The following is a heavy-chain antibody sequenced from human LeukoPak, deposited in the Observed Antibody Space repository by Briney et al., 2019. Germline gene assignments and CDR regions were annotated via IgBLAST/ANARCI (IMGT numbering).Heavy chain of an antibody. CDR2: ISESGASI. V-gene: IGHV3-23*01. D-gene: IGHD3-10*01. CDR1: GFTFASYA. CDR3: AKNAGSGSPYYVY. Sequence: GGSLRLSCAASGFTFASYAMTWVRQVPGKGLEWVSAISESGASIYYVDSVKGRFTVSRDNSKSTLYLQMNSLRAEDTAIYYCAKNAGSGSPYYVYWGHGTLVTVSS. J-gene: IGHJ4*01.